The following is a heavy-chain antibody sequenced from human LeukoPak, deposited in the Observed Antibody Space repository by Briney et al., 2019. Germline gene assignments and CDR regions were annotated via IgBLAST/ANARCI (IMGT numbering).Heavy chain of an antibody. CDR2: ISAYNGNT. V-gene: IGHV1-18*01. CDR1: GYTFTSYG. J-gene: IGHJ6*03. Sequence: GASVKVSCKASGYTFTSYGISWVRQAPGQGLEWMGWISAYNGNTNYAQKLQGRVTMTTDTSTSTAYMELRSLRSDDTAVYYCARWVKDYGDYGEHYYYMDVWGKGTTVTVSS. CDR3: ARWVKDYGDYGEHYYYMDV. D-gene: IGHD4-17*01.